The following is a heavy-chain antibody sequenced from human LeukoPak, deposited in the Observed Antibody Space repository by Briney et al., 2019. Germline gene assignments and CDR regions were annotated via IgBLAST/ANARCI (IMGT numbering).Heavy chain of an antibody. CDR1: VYTFTGNY. Sequence: WASVKVSCKASVYTFTGNYMHWVRQAPGQGLEWMGWINPNNGGTKYAQKLQGRVTMTTDTSTSTAYMELSRLRSDDTAVYYCARDKGRGYSCSWSNFWDHWGQGTLVTVSS. D-gene: IGHD6-13*01. CDR3: ARDKGRGYSCSWSNFWDH. J-gene: IGHJ4*02. CDR2: INPNNGGT. V-gene: IGHV1-2*02.